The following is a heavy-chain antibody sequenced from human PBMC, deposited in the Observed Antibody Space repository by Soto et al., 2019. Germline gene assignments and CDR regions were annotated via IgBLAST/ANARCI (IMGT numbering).Heavy chain of an antibody. Sequence: GGSLRLSCAASGFTFSSYGMHWVRQAPGKGLEWVAVISYDGSNKYYADSVKGRFTISRDNSKNTLYLQMNSLRAEDTAVYYCAKATPHIQLWDYYGMDVWGEGTTVTV. V-gene: IGHV3-30*18. CDR3: AKATPHIQLWDYYGMDV. J-gene: IGHJ6*02. D-gene: IGHD5-18*01. CDR2: ISYDGSNK. CDR1: GFTFSSYG.